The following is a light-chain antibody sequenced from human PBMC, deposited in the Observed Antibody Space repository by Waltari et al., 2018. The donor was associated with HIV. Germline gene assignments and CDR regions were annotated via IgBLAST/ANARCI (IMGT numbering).Light chain of an antibody. J-gene: IGLJ1*01. Sequence: QSALTQPASVSGSPGQSITISCTGTSSDVGGYNYVSWYQQHPGKAPKLMIYEVSNRPSGVSNRFSGSKSGNTASLTISGLQAEDKADYYCSSYTSSSTLSYVFGTGTKVTVL. CDR1: SSDVGGYNY. CDR3: SSYTSSSTLSYV. V-gene: IGLV2-14*01. CDR2: EVS.